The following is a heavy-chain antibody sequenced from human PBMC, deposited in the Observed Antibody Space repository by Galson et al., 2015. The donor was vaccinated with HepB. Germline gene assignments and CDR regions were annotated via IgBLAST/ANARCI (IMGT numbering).Heavy chain of an antibody. D-gene: IGHD3-16*01. J-gene: IGHJ6*02. CDR3: ARVEVREATIGGYSGFYYGMDV. CDR1: GLTFSRYW. Sequence: SLRLSCAASGLTFSRYWMSWVRQAPGKGLEWVANINQDGSEKYYVDSVKGRFTVSRDNAKNSLYLQMNSLRAEDTAVYFCARVEVREATIGGYSGFYYGMDVWDQGTTVTVSS. CDR2: INQDGSEK. V-gene: IGHV3-7*03.